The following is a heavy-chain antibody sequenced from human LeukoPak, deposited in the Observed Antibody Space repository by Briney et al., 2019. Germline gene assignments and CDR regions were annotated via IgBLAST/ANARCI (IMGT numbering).Heavy chain of an antibody. CDR1: GFTFSSYG. CDR2: IKQDGSEK. D-gene: IGHD5-12*01. CDR3: ARVGYDVAFDI. V-gene: IGHV3-7*01. Sequence: PGGSLRLSCAASGFTFSSYGMHWVRQAPGKGLEWVANIKQDGSEKYYVDSVKGRFTISRDNAKNSLYPQMNSLRAEDTAVYYCARVGYDVAFDIWGQGTMVTVSS. J-gene: IGHJ3*02.